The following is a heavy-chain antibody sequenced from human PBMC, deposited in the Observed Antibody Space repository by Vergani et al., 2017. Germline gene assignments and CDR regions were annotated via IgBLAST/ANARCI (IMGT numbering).Heavy chain of an antibody. CDR3: ARDPRLTDYYYYGMDV. Sequence: EVQLVESGGGLVQPGGSLRLSCAASGFTFSSYWMHWVRQAPGKGLVWVSRINSDGSSTSYADSVKGRFTISRDNAKNTLYLQMNRLRAEDTAVYYCARDPRLTDYYYYGMDVWGQGPTVTVSS. J-gene: IGHJ6*02. V-gene: IGHV3-74*01. CDR2: INSDGSST. CDR1: GFTFSSYW. D-gene: IGHD3-16*01.